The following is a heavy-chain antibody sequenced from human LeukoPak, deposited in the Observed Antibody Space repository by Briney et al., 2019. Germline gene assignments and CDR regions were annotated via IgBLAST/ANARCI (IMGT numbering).Heavy chain of an antibody. V-gene: IGHV5-51*01. D-gene: IGHD3-10*01. CDR2: IYPGDSDT. CDR1: GYSFTSYW. CDR3: ARHLQTPSQLWFGELFDTDYYGMDV. Sequence: GESLKISCTGSGYSFTSYWIGWVRQMPGKGLEWMGIIYPGDSDTRYSPSFQGQVTISADKSISTAYLQWSSLKASDTAMYYCARHLQTPSQLWFGELFDTDYYGMDVWGQGTTVTVSS. J-gene: IGHJ6*02.